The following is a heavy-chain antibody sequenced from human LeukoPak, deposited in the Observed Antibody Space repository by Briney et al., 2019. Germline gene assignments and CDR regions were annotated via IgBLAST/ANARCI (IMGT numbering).Heavy chain of an antibody. Sequence: GGSLRLSCAASGFTFSSYGMHWVRQAPGKGLEWVAFIRYDGSNKYYADSVKGRFTISRDNSKNTLYLQMNSLRAENTAVYYCAKDDYYDSSGYFDYWGQGTLVTVSS. V-gene: IGHV3-30*02. D-gene: IGHD3-22*01. CDR1: GFTFSSYG. J-gene: IGHJ4*02. CDR2: IRYDGSNK. CDR3: AKDDYYDSSGYFDY.